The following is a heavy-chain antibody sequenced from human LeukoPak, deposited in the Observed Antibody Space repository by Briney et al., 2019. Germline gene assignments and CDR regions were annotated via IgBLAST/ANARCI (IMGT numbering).Heavy chain of an antibody. CDR2: INPSGGST. CDR3: ARDHGSAYYRAPRH. V-gene: IGHV1-46*01. D-gene: IGHD3-10*01. J-gene: IGHJ4*02. CDR1: GYIFTNYY. Sequence: ASVKVSCKASGYIFTNYYMHWARQAPGQGLEWMGTINPSGGSTTYAQKFQGRVTMTRDTSTSTVYMELSSLRSEDTAVYYCARDHGSAYYRAPRHWGQGTLVTVSS.